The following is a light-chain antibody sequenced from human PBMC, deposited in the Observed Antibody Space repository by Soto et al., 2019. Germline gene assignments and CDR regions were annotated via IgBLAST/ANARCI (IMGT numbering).Light chain of an antibody. V-gene: IGKV3-15*01. CDR3: QQYNNWLPV. Sequence: EIVMTQSPATLSVSPGERATLSCRASQSVSSNLAWYQQKPGQAPRLLIYGASTRATGIPARFSGSGSGTEFTLTISSLQSEDFAVYSCQQYNNWLPVFGPGTKVDIK. CDR1: QSVSSN. CDR2: GAS. J-gene: IGKJ3*01.